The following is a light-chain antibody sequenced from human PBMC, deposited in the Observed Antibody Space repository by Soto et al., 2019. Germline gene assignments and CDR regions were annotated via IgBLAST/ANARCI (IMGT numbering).Light chain of an antibody. J-gene: IGKJ1*01. CDR3: QQYNKWPPWT. Sequence: EIVLTQSPGTLSLAAGERATLSCGSSQSVSNHYLAGYQQKPGQAPRLLIYGASSRATGIPARFSGSGSGTEFTLPISRPQSEDFAVYSCQQYNKWPPWTFRQGTKVDIK. CDR1: QSVSNH. V-gene: IGKV3-15*01. CDR2: GAS.